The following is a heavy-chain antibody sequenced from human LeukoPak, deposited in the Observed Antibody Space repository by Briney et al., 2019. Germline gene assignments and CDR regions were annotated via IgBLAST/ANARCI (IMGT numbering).Heavy chain of an antibody. J-gene: IGHJ4*02. CDR3: IRGGFSLDY. D-gene: IGHD3-16*01. V-gene: IGHV3-7*01. CDR2: IKEDGTEK. Sequence: GGSLRLSCAASGFTFSSYAMSWVRQAPGKGLEWVANIKEDGTEKYYVDSVKGRFTISRDNAERSMHLQMNSLRAEDTAVYYCIRGGFSLDYWGQGTLVTVSS. CDR1: GFTFSSYA.